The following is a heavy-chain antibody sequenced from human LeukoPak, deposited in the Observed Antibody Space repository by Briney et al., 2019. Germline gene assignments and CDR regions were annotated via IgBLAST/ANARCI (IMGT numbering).Heavy chain of an antibody. J-gene: IGHJ4*02. V-gene: IGHV4-38-2*01. CDR3: ARTPYYYGSGSELDY. CDR2: IYHSGST. CDR1: GYSISSGYY. D-gene: IGHD3-10*01. Sequence: SETLSLTCAVSGYSISSGYYWGWIRQPPGKGLEWIGSIYHSGSTYYNPSLKSRVTISVDTSKNQFSPKLTSVTAADTAVYYCARTPYYYGSGSELDYWGQGALVTVSS.